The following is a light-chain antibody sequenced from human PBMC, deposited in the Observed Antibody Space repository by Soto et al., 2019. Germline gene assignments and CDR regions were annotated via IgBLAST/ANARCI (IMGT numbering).Light chain of an antibody. Sequence: QSVLTQPPSVSAAPGQKVTISCSGSSSNIGNNYVSWYQQLPGSAPKVLIYENDKRPSGIPDRFSGSKSGTSATLGITGLQTGDEADYYCGTWDSSLSAGVFGTGTQLTVL. V-gene: IGLV1-51*02. CDR3: GTWDSSLSAGV. CDR1: SSNIGNNY. J-gene: IGLJ7*01. CDR2: END.